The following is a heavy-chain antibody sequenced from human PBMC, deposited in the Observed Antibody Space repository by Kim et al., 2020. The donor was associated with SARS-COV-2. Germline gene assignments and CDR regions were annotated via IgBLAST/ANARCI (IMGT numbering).Heavy chain of an antibody. CDR2: INSGSSTI. J-gene: IGHJ4*02. D-gene: IGHD4-17*01. Sequence: GGSLRLSCAASGFTFNTYSMSWVRQAPGKGLEWLSYINSGSSTIYYADSVKGRFTISRDNAKNSLFLQMNSLRDEDTAVYYCARPLWSHGDYGLHWGQGTLVTVSS. CDR3: ARPLWSHGDYGLH. CDR1: GFTFNTYS. V-gene: IGHV3-48*02.